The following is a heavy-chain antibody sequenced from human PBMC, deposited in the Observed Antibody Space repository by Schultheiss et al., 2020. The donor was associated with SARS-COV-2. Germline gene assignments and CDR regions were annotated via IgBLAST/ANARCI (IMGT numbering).Heavy chain of an antibody. J-gene: IGHJ6*02. CDR2: ISGSGGST. CDR1: GFTFSSYA. Sequence: GGSLRLSCAASGFTFSSYAMSWVRQAPGKGLEWVSAISGSGGSTYYADSVKGRFTISRDNSKNTLYLQMNSLRAEDTAVYYCAKGKFWISVGFALDVWGQGTTVTVSS. D-gene: IGHD2-2*03. CDR3: AKGKFWISVGFALDV. V-gene: IGHV3-23*01.